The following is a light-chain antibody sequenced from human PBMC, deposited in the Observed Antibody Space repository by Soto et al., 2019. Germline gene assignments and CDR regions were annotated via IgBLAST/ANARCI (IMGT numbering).Light chain of an antibody. J-gene: IGLJ1*01. CDR3: SSYAGSSDIV. V-gene: IGLV2-8*01. CDR2: GVS. CDR1: SSDVGAYNF. Sequence: QSALTQPPSASGSPGQSVTISCTGTSSDVGAYNFVSWYQQHPGRAPKLIISGVSNRPSGVPDRFSGSKSGNTASLIVSGLQADDEADYYCSSYAGSSDIVFGTGTKVTVL.